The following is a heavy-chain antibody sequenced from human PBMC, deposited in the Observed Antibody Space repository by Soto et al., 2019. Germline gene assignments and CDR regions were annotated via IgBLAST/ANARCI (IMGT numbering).Heavy chain of an antibody. V-gene: IGHV4-39*01. Sequence: SEPLSLTCSVSVGSINSSSAFWWWFLPPPGKGLEWIGSIYYSGSTYYSPSLRSRVTISVDTSKNQFSLKLSSVTAADTAVFYCARHYSSGSRNWFDPWGQGTLVTVSS. CDR1: VGSINSSSAF. D-gene: IGHD6-19*01. J-gene: IGHJ5*02. CDR2: IYYSGST. CDR3: ARHYSSGSRNWFDP.